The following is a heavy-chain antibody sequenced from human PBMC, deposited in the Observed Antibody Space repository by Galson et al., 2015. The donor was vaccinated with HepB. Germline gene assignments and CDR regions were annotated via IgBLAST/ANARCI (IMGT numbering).Heavy chain of an antibody. J-gene: IGHJ6*02. CDR1: GYTFTSYY. D-gene: IGHD6-13*01. V-gene: IGHV1-46*04. CDR3: AREWRSSWYYYYYGMDV. CDR2: INPSGGST. Sequence: SVKVSCKASGYTFTSYYMHWVRQAPGQGLEWMGIINPSGGSTSYAQKLQGRVTMTRDTSTSTVYMELSSLRSEDTAVYYCAREWRSSWYYYYYGMDVWGQGTTVTVSS.